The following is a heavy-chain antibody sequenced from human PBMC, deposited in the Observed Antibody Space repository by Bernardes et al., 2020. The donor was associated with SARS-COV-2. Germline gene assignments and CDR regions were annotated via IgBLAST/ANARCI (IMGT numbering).Heavy chain of an antibody. V-gene: IGHV3-7*03. D-gene: IGHD3-3*01. CDR3: IMGILEWGDY. Sequence: GWSLRVSCVTSGFTFSRYWMSWVRQAPGNGLEWVAQINPDGSVKYYMDFVEGRFAISRDNAKNSLSLQMNSLRAEDTATYYGIMGILEWGDYWGQGTLVTVSS. CDR2: INPDGSVK. CDR1: GFTFSRYW. J-gene: IGHJ4*02.